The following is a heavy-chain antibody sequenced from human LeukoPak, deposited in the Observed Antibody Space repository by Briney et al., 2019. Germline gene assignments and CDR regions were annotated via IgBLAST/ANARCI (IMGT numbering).Heavy chain of an antibody. J-gene: IGHJ6*02. Sequence: SETLALTCAVHGGSFSGYYWSWIRQPPGKGLEWIGEINHSGSTNYNPSLKSRVTISVDTSKNQFSLKLSSVSAADTAVYYCARGRRIAAAANYYYSGMDVWGQGTSVTVSS. V-gene: IGHV4-34*01. D-gene: IGHD6-13*01. CDR1: GGSFSGYY. CDR3: ARGRRIAAAANYYYSGMDV. CDR2: INHSGST.